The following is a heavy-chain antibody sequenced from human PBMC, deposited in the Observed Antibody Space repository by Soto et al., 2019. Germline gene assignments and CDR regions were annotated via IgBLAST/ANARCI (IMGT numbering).Heavy chain of an antibody. CDR3: AAGDSSGYYGG. D-gene: IGHD3-22*01. CDR2: ITVGTGDT. CDR1: GFTFTSSS. V-gene: IGHV1-58*01. Sequence: SVKVSCKASGFTFTSSSVQWVRQARGQRLEWIGWITVGTGDTNYAQKFQERVSITRDMSTSTAYMELSNLRSDDTAVYYCAAGDSSGYYGGWGQGTQVTVSS. J-gene: IGHJ4*02.